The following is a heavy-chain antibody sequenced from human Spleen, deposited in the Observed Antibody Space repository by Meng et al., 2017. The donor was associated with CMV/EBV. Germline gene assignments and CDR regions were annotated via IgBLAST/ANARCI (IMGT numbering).Heavy chain of an antibody. CDR2: ISSSGSTI. CDR3: ARGVQNQWEQLF. J-gene: IGHJ4*02. Sequence: GESLKISCAASGFTFSDYYMSWIRQAPGKGLEWVSYISSSGSTIYYADSVKGRFTISRDNAKNSLYLQMNSLRAEDTAVYYCARGVQNQWEQLFWGQGTLVTVSS. V-gene: IGHV3-11*01. CDR1: GFTFSDYY. D-gene: IGHD1-26*01.